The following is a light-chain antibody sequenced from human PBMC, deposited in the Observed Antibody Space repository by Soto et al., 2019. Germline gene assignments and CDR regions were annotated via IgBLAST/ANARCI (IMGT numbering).Light chain of an antibody. CDR3: QQYNSYSQFT. V-gene: IGKV1-5*03. J-gene: IGKJ3*01. CDR2: KAS. Sequence: DIHMTQSPSTLSASVGDRVTITCRASQSIKNWLAWYQQKPGEAPKLLIYKASTLESGVPSRFSGSGSGTEFTLTISCLQPDDVATYYCQQYNSYSQFTLGPGTKVDIK. CDR1: QSIKNW.